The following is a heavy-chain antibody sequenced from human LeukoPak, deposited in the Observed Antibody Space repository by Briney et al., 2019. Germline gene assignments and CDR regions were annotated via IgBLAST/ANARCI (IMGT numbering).Heavy chain of an antibody. V-gene: IGHV1-46*01. D-gene: IGHD4-23*01. CDR3: ARDLLMWSGGNSPPPLGY. CDR2: INPSGGST. CDR1: GYTFTSYY. Sequence: GASVKVSCKASGYTFTSYYMHWVRQAPGQGLEWMGIINPSGGSTSYAQKFQGRVSMTRDTSTSTVYMELSSLRSEDTAVYYCARDLLMWSGGNSPPPLGYWGQGTLVTVSS. J-gene: IGHJ4*02.